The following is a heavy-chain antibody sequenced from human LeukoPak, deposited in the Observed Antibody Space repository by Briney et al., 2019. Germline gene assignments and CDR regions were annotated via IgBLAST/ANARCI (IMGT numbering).Heavy chain of an antibody. CDR2: INHSGST. D-gene: IGHD6-19*01. CDR3: ARGLIAVAGTPPYIGSGNWFDP. V-gene: IGHV4-34*01. Sequence: SETLSLTCAVYGGSFSGYYWSWIRQPPGKGPEWIGEINHSGSTNYNPSLKSRVTISVDTSKNQFSLKLSSVTAADTAVYYCARGLIAVAGTPPYIGSGNWFDPWGQGTLVTVSS. J-gene: IGHJ5*02. CDR1: GGSFSGYY.